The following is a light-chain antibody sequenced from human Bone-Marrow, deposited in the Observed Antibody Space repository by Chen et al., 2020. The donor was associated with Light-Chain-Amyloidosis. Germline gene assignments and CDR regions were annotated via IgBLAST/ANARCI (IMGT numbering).Light chain of an antibody. CDR3: MQGIQLPLT. CDR1: QSLLHRDGKTY. J-gene: IGKJ4*01. CDR2: EVS. Sequence: DVALTQTPLSVSVTPGQPPSISCKSSQSLLHRDGKTYLYWYLQKPGQSPQLLIYEVSKRFSGVPDRFSGSGSGTDFTLRIGRVEADDVGIYYCMQGIQLPLTFGGGTKVEIK. V-gene: IGKV2D-29*02.